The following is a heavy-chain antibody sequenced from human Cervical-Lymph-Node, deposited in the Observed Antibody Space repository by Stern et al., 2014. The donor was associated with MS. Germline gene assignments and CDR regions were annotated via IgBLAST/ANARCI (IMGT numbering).Heavy chain of an antibody. V-gene: IGHV5-51*01. Sequence: EVPLVESGTEVKRPGESLKISCQASGYTFTSYWIGWVRPMPGKGLEWIAIIFPGGSNIRYSPPFQGQVPISADKSSSPAYLQWNNLKASDTAIYYCARQRYFDYWGQGTLVTVSS. CDR1: GYTFTSYW. J-gene: IGHJ4*02. CDR2: IFPGGSNI. CDR3: ARQRYFDY.